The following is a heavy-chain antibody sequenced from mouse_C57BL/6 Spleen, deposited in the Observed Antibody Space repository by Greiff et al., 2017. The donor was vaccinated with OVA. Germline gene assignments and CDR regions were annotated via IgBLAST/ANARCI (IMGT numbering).Heavy chain of an antibody. CDR1: GFTFSDYG. Sequence: EVKLMESGGGLVKPGGSLKLSCAASGFTFSDYGMHWVRQAPEKGLEWVAYISSGSSTIYYADTVKGRFTISRDNAKNTLFLQMTSLRSEDTAMYYCALIYYDYDGVFDYWGQGTTLTVSS. CDR2: ISSGSSTI. V-gene: IGHV5-17*01. D-gene: IGHD2-4*01. CDR3: ALIYYDYDGVFDY. J-gene: IGHJ2*01.